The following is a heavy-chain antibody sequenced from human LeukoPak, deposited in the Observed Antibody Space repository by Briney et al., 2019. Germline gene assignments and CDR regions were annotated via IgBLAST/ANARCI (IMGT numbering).Heavy chain of an antibody. D-gene: IGHD2-21*01. CDR1: GFTFSGYG. J-gene: IGHJ4*02. CDR2: IGASGGDI. Sequence: GGSLRLSCAASGFTFSGYGMKWVRQAPGKGLQGVSEIGASGGDIRYLDSVKGRFTISRDNSKNTVYLQMNSLRAEDTAIYYCAKDGVRRDDYWGQGTLVTVSS. CDR3: AKDGVRRDDY. V-gene: IGHV3-23*01.